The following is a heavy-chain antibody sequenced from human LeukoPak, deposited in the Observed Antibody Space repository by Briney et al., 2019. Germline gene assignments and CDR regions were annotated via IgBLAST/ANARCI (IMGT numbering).Heavy chain of an antibody. J-gene: IGHJ4*02. CDR2: INPNSGGT. CDR1: GYTVTDYY. CDR3: ARDCLDLTLRYYFDY. V-gene: IGHV1-2*02. D-gene: IGHD3-9*01. Sequence: ASVKVSCKASGYTVTDYYIHWVRQAPGQGLEWMGWINPNSGGTNYAQQFQGRITMTRDRSISTAYMELSRLRSDDTAMYYCARDCLDLTLRYYFDYWGQGTLVTVSS.